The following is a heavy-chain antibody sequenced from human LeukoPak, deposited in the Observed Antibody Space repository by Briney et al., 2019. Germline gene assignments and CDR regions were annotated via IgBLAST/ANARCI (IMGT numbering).Heavy chain of an antibody. CDR2: IYTSGST. J-gene: IGHJ6*03. CDR1: GGSISSYY. Sequence: SETLSLTCTVSGGSISSYYWSWIRQPAGKGLEWIGRIYTSGSTNYNPSLKSRVTMSVDTSKNQFSLKLSSVTAADAAVYYCARETISYSGYDITKGYYYYYYMDVWGKGTTVTISS. D-gene: IGHD5-12*01. CDR3: ARETISYSGYDITKGYYYYYYMDV. V-gene: IGHV4-4*07.